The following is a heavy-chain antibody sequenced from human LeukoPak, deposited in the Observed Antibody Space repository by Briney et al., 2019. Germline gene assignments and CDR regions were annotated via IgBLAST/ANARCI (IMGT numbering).Heavy chain of an antibody. D-gene: IGHD6-13*01. J-gene: IGHJ4*02. CDR1: GGSISSSSYY. V-gene: IGHV4-39*01. CDR2: IYYSGST. CDR3: ARQFERAAAAGLPGY. Sequence: PSETLSLTCTVSGGSISSSSYYWGWIRQPPGKGLEWIGSIYYSGSTYYNPSLKSRVTISVDTSKNQFSLKLSSVTAADTAVYYCARQFERAAAAGLPGYWGQGTLVTASS.